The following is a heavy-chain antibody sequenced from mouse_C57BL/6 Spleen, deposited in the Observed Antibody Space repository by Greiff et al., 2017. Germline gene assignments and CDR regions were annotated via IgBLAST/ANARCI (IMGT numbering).Heavy chain of an antibody. J-gene: IGHJ4*01. Sequence: EVKLVESGGDLVKPGGSLKLSCAASGFTFSSYGMSWVRQTPDKRLEWVATISSGGSYTYYPDSVKGRFTITRDNAKNTLYLQMSSLKSEYTAMYYCARVYDYDGGYAMDYWGQGTTVTVSS. CDR1: GFTFSSYG. D-gene: IGHD2-4*01. CDR3: ARVYDYDGGYAMDY. V-gene: IGHV5-6*01. CDR2: ISSGGSYT.